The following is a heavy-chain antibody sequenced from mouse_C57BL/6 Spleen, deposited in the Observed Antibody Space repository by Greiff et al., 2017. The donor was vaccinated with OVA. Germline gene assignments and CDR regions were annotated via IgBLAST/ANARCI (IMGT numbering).Heavy chain of an antibody. V-gene: IGHV1-82*01. CDR1: GYAFSSSW. J-gene: IGHJ4*01. CDR2: IYPGDGDT. D-gene: IGHD1-1*01. Sequence: QVQLQQSGPELVKPGASVKISCKASGYAFSSSWMNWVKQRPGKGLEWIGRIYPGDGDTNYNGKFKGKATLTADKSSSTAYMQLSSLTSEDSAVYVCARTFTTVVEGAMDYWGQGTSVTVSS. CDR3: ARTFTTVVEGAMDY.